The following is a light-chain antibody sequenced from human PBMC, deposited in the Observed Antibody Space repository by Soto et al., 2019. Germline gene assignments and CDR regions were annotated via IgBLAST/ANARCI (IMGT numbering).Light chain of an antibody. V-gene: IGLV2-11*01. J-gene: IGLJ1*01. CDR2: DVI. Sequence: QSVLTQPRSVSGSPGQSVTLSCTGTSSDVGGYNYVSWYQQHPGKAPKLMIYDVITRPSGVPDRFSGSKSGNTASLTISGLQAEDEADYYCCSYAGSYTFVFATGTKLTVL. CDR3: CSYAGSYTFV. CDR1: SSDVGGYNY.